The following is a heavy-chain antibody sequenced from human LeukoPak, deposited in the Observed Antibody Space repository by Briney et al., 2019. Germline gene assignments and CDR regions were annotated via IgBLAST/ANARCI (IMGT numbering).Heavy chain of an antibody. J-gene: IGHJ5*02. V-gene: IGHV3-7*01. CDR2: IKQDGSEK. CDR3: ARTLDP. CDR1: GFTFGSYW. Sequence: GGSLRLSCAVSGFTFGSYWMSWVRQAPGKGLEWVANIKQDGSEKYYVDSVKGRFTISRDNAKNSLYLQMNSLRAEDTAVYYCARTLDPWGQGTLVTVSS.